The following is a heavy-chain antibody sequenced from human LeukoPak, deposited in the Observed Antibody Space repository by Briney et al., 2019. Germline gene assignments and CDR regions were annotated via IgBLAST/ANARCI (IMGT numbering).Heavy chain of an antibody. CDR3: TKSSGWPFDN. CDR2: INSDGST. V-gene: IGHV3-53*01. CDR1: GFSVRINY. D-gene: IGHD6-19*01. Sequence: GGSLRLSCAASGFSVRINYIAWVRQAPGRGLEWVSIINSDGSTYYADSVKGRFTISRDSSKNTVSLQMNGVRAEDTAMYYCTKSSGWPFDNWGQGTLVTVSS. J-gene: IGHJ4*02.